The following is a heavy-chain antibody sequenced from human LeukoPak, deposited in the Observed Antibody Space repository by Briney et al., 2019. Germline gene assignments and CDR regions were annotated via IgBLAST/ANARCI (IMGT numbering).Heavy chain of an antibody. CDR1: GGSISSGGYS. J-gene: IGHJ4*02. D-gene: IGHD7-27*01. CDR3: ARDRGPLGVDY. CDR2: FYHSGST. V-gene: IGHV4-30-2*01. Sequence: PSETLSLTCAVSGGSISSGGYSWSWIRQPPGKGLEWIGYFYHSGSTYYNPSLKSRVTISVDRSKNQFSLKLSSVTAADTAVYYCARDRGPLGVDYWGQGTLVTVSS.